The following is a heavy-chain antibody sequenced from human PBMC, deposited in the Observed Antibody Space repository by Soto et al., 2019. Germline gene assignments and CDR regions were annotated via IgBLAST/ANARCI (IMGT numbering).Heavy chain of an antibody. Sequence: ASVEVSCKXSGYTFTSYGISWVRQAPGQGLEWMGWISAYNGNTNYAQKLQGGVTMTTDTSTSTAYMELRSLRSDDTAVYYCARDRTYYYDSSGYQHFDYWGQGTLVTVSS. J-gene: IGHJ4*02. CDR3: ARDRTYYYDSSGYQHFDY. D-gene: IGHD3-22*01. CDR2: ISAYNGNT. V-gene: IGHV1-18*04. CDR1: GYTFTSYG.